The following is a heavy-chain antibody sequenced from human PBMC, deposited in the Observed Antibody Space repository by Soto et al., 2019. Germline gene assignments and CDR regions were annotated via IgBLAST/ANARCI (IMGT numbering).Heavy chain of an antibody. V-gene: IGHV1-2*02. D-gene: IGHD3-9*01. Sequence: VSSEASGYSFPDYYIKWVRQAPGQGFEWMGRISPKSGGTNYAQKFEGRVTMTWDTSLNTAYMELSSLISDDTAVYYCARPPGYISDWYYFDLWGQGTLVTVSS. CDR1: GYSFPDYY. CDR2: ISPKSGGT. CDR3: ARPPGYISDWYYFDL. J-gene: IGHJ4*02.